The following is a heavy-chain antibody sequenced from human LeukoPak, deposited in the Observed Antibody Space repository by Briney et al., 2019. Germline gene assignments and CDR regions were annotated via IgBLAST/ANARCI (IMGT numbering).Heavy chain of an antibody. CDR1: GFTFSSYG. V-gene: IGHV3-30*02. D-gene: IGHD2-2*01. J-gene: IGHJ4*02. CDR3: AKPHIVVVPAAIPSFDY. Sequence: PGGSLRLSCAASGFTFSSYGMHWVRQAPGKGLEWVAFIRYDGSNKYYADSVKGRFTISRDNSKNTLYLQMNSLRAEDTAVYYCAKPHIVVVPAAIPSFDYWGQGTLVTVSS. CDR2: IRYDGSNK.